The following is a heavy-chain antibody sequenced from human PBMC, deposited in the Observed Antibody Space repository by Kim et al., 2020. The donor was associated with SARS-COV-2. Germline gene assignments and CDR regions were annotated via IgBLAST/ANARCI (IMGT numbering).Heavy chain of an antibody. CDR3: ARGQQLVDAFDI. Sequence: NYNPPHNSRVTRSVDTSQNQFSRKLSSVTAADTAVYYCARGQQLVDAFDIWGQGTMVTVSS. V-gene: IGHV4-59*09. D-gene: IGHD6-13*01. J-gene: IGHJ3*02.